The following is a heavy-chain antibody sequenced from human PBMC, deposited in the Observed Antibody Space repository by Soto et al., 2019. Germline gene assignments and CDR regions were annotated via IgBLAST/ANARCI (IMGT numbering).Heavy chain of an antibody. D-gene: IGHD5-12*01. CDR2: IIPILGIA. CDR1: GGTFSIYT. Sequence: SVNVSCKASGGTFSIYTISWVRQAPGQGLEWMGRIIPILGIANYAQKFQGRVTITADKSTSTAYMELSSLRSEDTAVYYCARGGRGYSGYSPWGQGTLVTVSS. J-gene: IGHJ5*02. CDR3: ARGGRGYSGYSP. V-gene: IGHV1-69*02.